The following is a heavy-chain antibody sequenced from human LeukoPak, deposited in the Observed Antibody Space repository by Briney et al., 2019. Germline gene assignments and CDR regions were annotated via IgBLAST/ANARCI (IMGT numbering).Heavy chain of an antibody. J-gene: IGHJ4*02. Sequence: SETLSLTCTVSGGSISSSTYYWGWIRQPPGKGLEWIGSIYYSGSTSYNPSLKSRVTISVDTSKNQFSLKLDSVPAADTAVYYCARNASDSGTSYFDYWGQGTLVTVSS. CDR3: ARNASDSGTSYFDY. D-gene: IGHD1-26*01. CDR2: IYYSGST. V-gene: IGHV4-39*01. CDR1: GGSISSSTYY.